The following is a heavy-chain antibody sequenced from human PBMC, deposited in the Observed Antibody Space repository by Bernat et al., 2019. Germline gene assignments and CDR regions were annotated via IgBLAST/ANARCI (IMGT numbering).Heavy chain of an antibody. CDR3: ARNGIVGTMVRGASHIPYNWFDP. D-gene: IGHD3-10*01. CDR2: ISYDGSNK. J-gene: IGHJ5*02. CDR1: GFTFSSYG. Sequence: QVQLVESGGGVVQPGRSLRLSCAASGFTFSSYGMHWVRQAPGKGLEWVAVISYDGSNKYYVDSVKGRFTISRDNSKNTLYLQMNSLRAEDTAVYYCARNGIVGTMVRGASHIPYNWFDPWGQGTLVTVSS. V-gene: IGHV3-30*03.